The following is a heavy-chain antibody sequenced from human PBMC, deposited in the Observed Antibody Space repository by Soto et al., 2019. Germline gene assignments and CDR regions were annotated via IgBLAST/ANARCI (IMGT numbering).Heavy chain of an antibody. D-gene: IGHD2-2*03. CDR3: ARERMDIVVVPAANDAFDI. CDR2: IIPILGIA. CDR1: GGTFSSYT. J-gene: IGHJ3*02. Sequence: QVQLVQSGAEVKKPGSSVKVSCKASGGTFSSYTISWVRQAPGQGLEWMGRIIPILGIANSAQKFQGRVTITADKSTSTAYMELSSLRSEDTAVYYCARERMDIVVVPAANDAFDIWGQGTMVTVSS. V-gene: IGHV1-69*08.